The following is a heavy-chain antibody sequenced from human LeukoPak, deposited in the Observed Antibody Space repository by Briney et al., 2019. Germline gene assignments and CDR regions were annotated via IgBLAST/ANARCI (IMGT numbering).Heavy chain of an antibody. CDR2: ISSSSSYI. V-gene: IGHV3-21*01. CDR3: ARVDSSGYYPLDY. CDR1: GFTFSSYA. Sequence: ESLRLSCAASGFTFSSYAMSWVRQAPGKGLEWVSSISSSSSYIYYADSVKGRFTISRDNAKNSLYLQMDSLRAEDTAVYYCARVDSSGYYPLDYWGQGTLVTVSS. J-gene: IGHJ4*02. D-gene: IGHD3-22*01.